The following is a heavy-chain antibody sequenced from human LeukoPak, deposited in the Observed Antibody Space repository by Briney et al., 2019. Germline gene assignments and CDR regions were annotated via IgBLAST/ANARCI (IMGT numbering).Heavy chain of an antibody. Sequence: GGSLRLSCAASGFTFSTYAMHWVRQAPGKGLEWMTVISNDGNTKYYADSVKGRFTISRDNSKNTIYLQINSLSAEDTAVYYCARAMVRGIPFDYWGQGTLVTVSS. CDR3: ARAMVRGIPFDY. CDR2: ISNDGNTK. V-gene: IGHV3-30-3*01. D-gene: IGHD3-10*01. CDR1: GFTFSTYA. J-gene: IGHJ4*02.